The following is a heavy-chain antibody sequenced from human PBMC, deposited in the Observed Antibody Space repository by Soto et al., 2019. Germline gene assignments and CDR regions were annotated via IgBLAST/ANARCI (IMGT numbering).Heavy chain of an antibody. CDR1: GGSIRSSSYY. J-gene: IGHJ4*02. D-gene: IGHD2-21*02. CDR3: ARRTYCGGDCYYYFDY. Sequence: SETLCLTCTVAGGSIRSSSYYWGCISQPPGTGLEWIGSIYYSGSTYYNPSLKSRVTISVDTSKNQFSLKLSSVTAADTAVYYCARRTYCGGDCYYYFDYWGQGTLVTVSS. V-gene: IGHV4-39*01. CDR2: IYYSGST.